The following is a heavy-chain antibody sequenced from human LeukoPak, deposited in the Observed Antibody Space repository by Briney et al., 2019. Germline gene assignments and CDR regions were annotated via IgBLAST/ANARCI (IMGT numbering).Heavy chain of an antibody. CDR2: FDPEDGET. V-gene: IGHV1-24*01. CDR3: ATRPPTGYSNGWYFDY. Sequence: ASVKVSCKVSGYTLTELSMHWVRQAPGKGLEWMGGFDPEDGETIYAQKFQGRVTMTEDTSTDTAYMELSSLRSEDTAVYYCATRPPTGYSNGWYFDYWGQGTLVTVSS. D-gene: IGHD6-19*01. CDR1: GYTLTELS. J-gene: IGHJ4*02.